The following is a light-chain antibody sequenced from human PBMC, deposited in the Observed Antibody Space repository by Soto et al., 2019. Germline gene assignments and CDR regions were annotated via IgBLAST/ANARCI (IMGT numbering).Light chain of an antibody. J-gene: IGKJ1*01. Sequence: EIVLTQSPATLSVSPGERATLSCRASQSVSSNLAWYQQKPGQAPRLLIYGASNRATGIPDRFSGSGSGTDFTLTISRLEPEDFAVYYCQQYNYWPWTFGQGTKVDIK. CDR3: QQYNYWPWT. CDR2: GAS. CDR1: QSVSSN. V-gene: IGKV3D-15*01.